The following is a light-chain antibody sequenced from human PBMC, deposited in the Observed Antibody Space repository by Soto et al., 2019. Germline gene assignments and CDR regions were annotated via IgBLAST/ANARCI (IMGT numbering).Light chain of an antibody. CDR1: QSVANNH. CDR3: HHYGRSPRFT. CDR2: AAS. Sequence: EVVLTQSPGTLSLSAGERATLSCRASQSVANNHLAWYQQRPRQSPRLLIYAASTRAAGIPDRFSGNESGTDCTLTISRLEPEAFGVFFCHHYGRSPRFTFGPGTTVDMK. J-gene: IGKJ3*01. V-gene: IGKV3-20*01.